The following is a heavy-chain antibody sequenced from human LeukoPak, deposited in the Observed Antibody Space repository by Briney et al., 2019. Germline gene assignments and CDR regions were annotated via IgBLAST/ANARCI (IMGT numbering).Heavy chain of an antibody. CDR3: AKDGTVWIRVPTRAFDI. D-gene: IGHD5-18*01. CDR1: GFTFSSYA. J-gene: IGHJ3*02. V-gene: IGHV3-23*01. CDR2: ISGSGGST. Sequence: GGSLRLSCASSGFTFSSYAMSWVRQAPGKGLEWVSAISGSGGSTYYADSVKGRFTISRDNSKNTLYLQMNSLRAEDTAVYYCAKDGTVWIRVPTRAFDIWGQGTMVTVSS.